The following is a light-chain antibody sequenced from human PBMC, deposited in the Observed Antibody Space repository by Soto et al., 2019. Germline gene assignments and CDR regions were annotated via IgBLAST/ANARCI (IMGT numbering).Light chain of an antibody. Sequence: IVLKQSPGTVSLSXGERATLGCRPRPIGRSGDLSWYQQQPPQPPGVXXYAASSRATDTPHRFSGSGSRTAFTPPISRREPEDIGVYFGRQYASPLWTFGQGTKVDIK. V-gene: IGKV3-20*01. CDR3: RQYASPLWT. CDR2: AAS. J-gene: IGKJ1*01. CDR1: PIGRSGD.